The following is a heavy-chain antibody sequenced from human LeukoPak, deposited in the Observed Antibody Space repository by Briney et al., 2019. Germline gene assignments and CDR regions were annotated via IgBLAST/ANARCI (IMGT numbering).Heavy chain of an antibody. D-gene: IGHD6-19*01. V-gene: IGHV2-5*01. J-gene: IGHJ4*02. CDR2: IYWNDDK. Sequence: ESGPTLVKPTQTLTLTCTFSGFSLSTGGVGVGWIRQPPGEALEWLALIYWNDDKRYRPSLKSRLTITKDTSKNQVVLTMTNMDPVDTATYYCAHSGSSGWYGWFDYWGQGTLVTVSS. CDR1: GFSLSTGGVG. CDR3: AHSGSSGWYGWFDY.